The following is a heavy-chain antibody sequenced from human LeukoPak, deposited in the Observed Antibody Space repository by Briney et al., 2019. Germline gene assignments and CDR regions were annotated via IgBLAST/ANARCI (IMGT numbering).Heavy chain of an antibody. V-gene: IGHV1-69*06. J-gene: IGHJ4*02. CDR2: IIPIFGTA. CDR3: ARGVLRYFDWLHPPYYFDY. CDR1: GGTFSSYA. Sequence: ASVKVSCKASGGTFSSYAISWVRQAPGQGLEWMGGIIPIFGTANYAQKFQGRVTITADKSTSTAYMELSSLRSEDTAVYYCARGVLRYFDWLHPPYYFDYWGQGTLVTVSS. D-gene: IGHD3-9*01.